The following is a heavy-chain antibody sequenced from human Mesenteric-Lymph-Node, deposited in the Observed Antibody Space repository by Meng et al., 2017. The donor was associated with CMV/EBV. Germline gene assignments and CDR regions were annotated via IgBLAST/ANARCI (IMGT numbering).Heavy chain of an antibody. D-gene: IGHD6-13*01. CDR3: ARIGRDSWYYFDY. J-gene: IGHJ4*02. V-gene: IGHV4-31*02. CDR1: GASMSSGGHY. Sequence: VSGASMSSGGHYWAWIRQHPGKGLEWMGYIYYSGSTYYNPSLKSRVTISVDTSQNQFSLKLSSVTAADTAVYFCARIGRDSWYYFDYWGQGTLVTRLL. CDR2: IYYSGST.